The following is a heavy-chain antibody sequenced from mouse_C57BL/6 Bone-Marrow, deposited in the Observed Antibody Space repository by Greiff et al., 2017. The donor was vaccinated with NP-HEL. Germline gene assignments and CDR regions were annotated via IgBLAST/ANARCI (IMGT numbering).Heavy chain of an antibody. CDR3: ARSGDYDGDYAMDY. J-gene: IGHJ4*01. CDR1: GYTFTSYW. CDR2: IHPNSGST. Sequence: QVQLQQSGAELVKPGASVKLSCKASGYTFTSYWMHWVKQRPGQGLEWIGMIHPNSGSTNYNEKFKSKATLTVDKSSSTAYMQLSSLTSEDSAVYYGARSGDYDGDYAMDYWGQGTSVTVSS. D-gene: IGHD2-4*01. V-gene: IGHV1-64*01.